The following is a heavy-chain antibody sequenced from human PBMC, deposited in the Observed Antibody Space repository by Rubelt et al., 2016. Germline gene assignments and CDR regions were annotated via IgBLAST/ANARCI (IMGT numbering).Heavy chain of an antibody. V-gene: IGHV1-2*02. CDR3: ARDLYKGPRWLVAY. CDR2: INPNSGGT. D-gene: IGHD6-19*01. Sequence: QVQLVQSGAEVKKPGASVKVSCKASGYTFTGYYMHWVRQAPGQGLEWMGWINPNSGGTNYAKKFQGRVTRTRDTSISTAYRELSRLRSDDTAVYYCARDLYKGPRWLVAYWGQGTLVTVSS. CDR1: GYTFTGYY. J-gene: IGHJ4*02.